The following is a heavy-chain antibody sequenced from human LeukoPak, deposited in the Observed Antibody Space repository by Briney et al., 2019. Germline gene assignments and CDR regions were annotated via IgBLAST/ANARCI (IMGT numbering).Heavy chain of an antibody. D-gene: IGHD3-9*01. J-gene: IGHJ6*03. CDR1: GFTFSSYE. CDR2: ISSSGSTI. Sequence: PGGSLRLSCAASGFTFSSYEMNWFRQAPGKGLELVSYISSSGSTIYYADYVKGRFTISRDNAKNSLYLQMNSLRAEDTVFFFRQKTAYEILTGYYSYYYMDVWGKGTTVTVSS. V-gene: IGHV3-48*03. CDR3: QKTAYEILTGYYSYYYMDV.